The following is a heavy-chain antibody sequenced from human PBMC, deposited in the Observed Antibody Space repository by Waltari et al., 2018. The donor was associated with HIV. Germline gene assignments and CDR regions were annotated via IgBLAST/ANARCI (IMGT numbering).Heavy chain of an antibody. CDR1: GGPISGYS. Sequence: QVQLPESAPGLVKPSETLSLTCTVSGGPISGYSWSCIRQPAGKGLEWIGRIHSSGSTNYNPSLKSRVTRSVDTSKNQFSRKVTSVTAADTAVYYCARGQYCSGGSFYAACDYWGQGTLVTVSS. CDR2: IHSSGST. J-gene: IGHJ4*02. D-gene: IGHD2-15*01. V-gene: IGHV4-4*07. CDR3: ARGQYCSGGSFYAACDY.